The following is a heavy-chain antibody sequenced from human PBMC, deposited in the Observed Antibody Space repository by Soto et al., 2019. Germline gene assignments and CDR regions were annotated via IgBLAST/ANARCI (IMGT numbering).Heavy chain of an antibody. CDR2: VRASGRSR. CDR3: AKDGNWLDVYYDV. D-gene: IGHD3-16*01. V-gene: IGHV3-23*01. CDR1: GIEFSNYA. J-gene: IGHJ4*02. Sequence: EVQLLESGGGLVQPGGSLRLSCVGSGIEFSNYAMSWVRQAPGKGLEWVSIVRASGRSRYHADSVKGRFTISRDNSKNTLYLHRTNLRAEDTAVYYCAKDGNWLDVYYDVWGQGTPVTVAS.